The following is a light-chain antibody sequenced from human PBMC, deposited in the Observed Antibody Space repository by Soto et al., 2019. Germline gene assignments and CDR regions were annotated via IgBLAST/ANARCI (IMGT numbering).Light chain of an antibody. J-gene: IGKJ4*01. V-gene: IGKV1-6*01. CDR1: QGIRNE. CDR2: AAS. CDR3: LSGHSRP. Sequence: AIQMTQSPSSLSASVGDRVTITCRASQGIRNELSWYQQKPGKAPKLLIYAASNLQSGVPSRFSGSGSGTDFTLTISSLQPEDFATYFCLSGHSRPFGGGTKVDIK.